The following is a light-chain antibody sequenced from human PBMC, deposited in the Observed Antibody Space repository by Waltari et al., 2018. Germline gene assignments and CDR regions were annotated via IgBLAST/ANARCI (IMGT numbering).Light chain of an antibody. CDR3: QKYGTRPAT. V-gene: IGKV3-20*01. Sequence: EIVLTPSPASLSLSPGDRATLSCRASQRVGRTLAWYQQRPGQAPRLLIYDASSRATGIPDRFSGSGSGTDFSLTISRLEPEDFAVYYCQKYGTRPATFGQGTKVEVK. CDR2: DAS. CDR1: QRVGRT. J-gene: IGKJ1*01.